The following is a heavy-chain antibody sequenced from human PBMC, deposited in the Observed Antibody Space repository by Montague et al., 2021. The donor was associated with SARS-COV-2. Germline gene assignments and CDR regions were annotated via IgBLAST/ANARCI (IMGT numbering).Heavy chain of an antibody. CDR1: GDSVSSSSAA. J-gene: IGHJ6*02. CDR3: ARDAANTRIAVAGYYYYYAMDV. CDR2: TYFRSQWYS. V-gene: IGHV6-1*01. Sequence: CAISGDSVSSSSAAWNWNRQSPSRRLQWLGRTYFRSQWYSDYAVSVKSRITINPDTSENQFSLQLNSVTPEDTAVYYCARDAANTRIAVAGYYYYYAMDVWGQGTTVTVSS. D-gene: IGHD6-19*01.